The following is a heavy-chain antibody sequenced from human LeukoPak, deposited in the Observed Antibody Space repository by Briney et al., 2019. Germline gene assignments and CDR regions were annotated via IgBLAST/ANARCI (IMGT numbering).Heavy chain of an antibody. V-gene: IGHV3-74*01. CDR3: ARDRLYGLDV. CDR1: DLTFSNSW. J-gene: IGHJ6*02. Sequence: GGSLRLSCAASDLTFSNSWMHWVRQAPGKGLVWVSRIVGDGTSTSYADSVKGRFTISRGNAKNTVYLQMNSLRAEDTAVYYCARDRLYGLDVWGQGTTVTVSS. CDR2: IVGDGTST.